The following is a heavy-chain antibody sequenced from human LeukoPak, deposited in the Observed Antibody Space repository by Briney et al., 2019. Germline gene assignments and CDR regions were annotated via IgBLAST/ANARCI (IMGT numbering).Heavy chain of an antibody. Sequence: PSETLSLTCAVSGYSISSGYYWGWIRQPPGKGLEWIGSIYHSGSTYYNPPLKSRVTISVDTSKNQFSPKLSSVTAADTAVYYCARLIGMDVWGKGTTVTVSS. CDR3: ARLIGMDV. V-gene: IGHV4-38-2*01. CDR1: GYSISSGYY. J-gene: IGHJ6*04. CDR2: IYHSGST.